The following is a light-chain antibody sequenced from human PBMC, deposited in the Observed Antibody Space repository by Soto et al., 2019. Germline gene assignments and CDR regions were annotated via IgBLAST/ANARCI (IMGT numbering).Light chain of an antibody. CDR2: EVT. CDR3: SSSAGFNTGV. CDR1: SSDVGSYDL. Sequence: QSALTQPASVSGSPGQSIAISCTGTSSDVGSYDLVSWYQQHPGKAPKLIIYEVTKRPSGVSNRFSGYKSDTTASLTISGLQAEDEADYCCSSSAGFNTGVFGTGTKLTVL. V-gene: IGLV2-23*02. J-gene: IGLJ1*01.